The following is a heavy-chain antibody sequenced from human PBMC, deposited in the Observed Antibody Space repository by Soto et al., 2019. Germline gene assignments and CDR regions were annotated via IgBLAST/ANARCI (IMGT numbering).Heavy chain of an antibody. D-gene: IGHD1-20*01. CDR1: GFTFSSYA. J-gene: IGHJ4*02. Sequence: GGSLRLSCAASGFTFSSYAMHWVRQAPGKGLEWVAVISYDGSNKYYADSVKGRFTISRDNSKNTLYLQMNSLRAEDTAVDYCASNWNPRGDYWGQGTLVTVSS. CDR2: ISYDGSNK. CDR3: ASNWNPRGDY. V-gene: IGHV3-30-3*01.